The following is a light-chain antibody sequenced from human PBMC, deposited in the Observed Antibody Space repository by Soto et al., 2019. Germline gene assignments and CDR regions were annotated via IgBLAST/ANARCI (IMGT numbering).Light chain of an antibody. Sequence: QSALTQPPSVSGAPGQRVTISCTGSSSNIGAGYDVHWYQQLPGTAPKLLIYGNSNRPSGVPDRFSGSKSGTSASQAITGRQAEDEADYYRPSYYGSLSAVVFGGGTEPAVL. CDR3: PSYYGSLSAVV. CDR1: SSNIGAGYD. V-gene: IGLV1-40*01. J-gene: IGLJ2*01. CDR2: GNS.